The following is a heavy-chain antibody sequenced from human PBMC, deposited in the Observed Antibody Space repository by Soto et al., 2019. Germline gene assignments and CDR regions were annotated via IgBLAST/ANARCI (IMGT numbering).Heavy chain of an antibody. J-gene: IGHJ4*02. V-gene: IGHV4-59*01. CDR1: AGSISSNY. D-gene: IGHD6-19*01. Sequence: QVQLQESGPGLVRPSETLSLTCTVSAGSISSNYWNWIRQAPGKGLEWIGLIHHSGSTNYNPSLKGRGTISLDTSKNQLSLKLSSVTAADTAVYYCTIGAGWTTDYWGQGTLVTVSS. CDR3: TIGAGWTTDY. CDR2: IHHSGST.